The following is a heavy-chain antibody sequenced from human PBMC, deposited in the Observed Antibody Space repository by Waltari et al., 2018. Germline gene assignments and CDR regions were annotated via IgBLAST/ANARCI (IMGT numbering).Heavy chain of an antibody. CDR3: AKAPRSMPTGA. Sequence: EVQLVESGGGLVQPGGSLRLSCAASGFTFSTYWMGWVRQPPGKGLEWLAIIKEDGSDKYYVDSVKGRFTISRDNAKNSLYLQMNSLRAEDTAVYYCAKAPRSMPTGAWGQGTMVTVSS. CDR2: IKEDGSDK. CDR1: GFTFSTYW. J-gene: IGHJ3*01. D-gene: IGHD2-2*01. V-gene: IGHV3-7*01.